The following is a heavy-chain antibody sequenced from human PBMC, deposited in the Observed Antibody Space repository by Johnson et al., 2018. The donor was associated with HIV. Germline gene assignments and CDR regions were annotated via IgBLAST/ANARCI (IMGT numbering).Heavy chain of an antibody. Sequence: SWVRQAPGKGLAWVSNIYCSGRTYHADSVKGRFSISRDNSKNTLYLQMNSLRAEDTAVYYCAKGGSGTTRIRAQKGAFDIWGQGTMVTVSS. V-gene: IGHV3-66*03. D-gene: IGHD6-19*01. CDR3: AKGGSGTTRIRAQKGAFDI. CDR2: IYCSGRT. J-gene: IGHJ3*02.